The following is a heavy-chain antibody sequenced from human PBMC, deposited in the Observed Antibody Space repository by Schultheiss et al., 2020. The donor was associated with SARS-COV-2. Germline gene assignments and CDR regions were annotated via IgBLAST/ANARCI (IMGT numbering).Heavy chain of an antibody. CDR3: ARVGFTIFGVVTNADSTYYYYGMDV. J-gene: IGHJ6*02. CDR1: GYVFMNFG. Sequence: APVKVSCKASGYVFMNFGITWVRLAPGQGLEWMGWISPHNGNTKYAQELQGRVTMTTDTSTSTAYMELRSLRSDDTAVYYCARVGFTIFGVVTNADSTYYYYGMDVWGHGTTVTVSS. CDR2: ISPHNGNT. V-gene: IGHV1-18*01. D-gene: IGHD3-3*01.